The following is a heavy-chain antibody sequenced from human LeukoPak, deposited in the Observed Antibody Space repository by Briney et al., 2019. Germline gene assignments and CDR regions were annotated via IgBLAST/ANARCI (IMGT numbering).Heavy chain of an antibody. V-gene: IGHV3-48*01. J-gene: IGHJ4*02. CDR1: GFTFWNYN. CDR2: ISTSSSTI. Sequence: PGGSLRLSCAASGFTFWNYNMNWVRQAPGKGLGWVSYISTSSSTIYYADSMKGRFTISRDNAKNSLYLQMNSLRAEDTAVYYCARESYFYRAVDYWGQGTLVTVSS. CDR3: ARESYFYRAVDY. D-gene: IGHD1-26*01.